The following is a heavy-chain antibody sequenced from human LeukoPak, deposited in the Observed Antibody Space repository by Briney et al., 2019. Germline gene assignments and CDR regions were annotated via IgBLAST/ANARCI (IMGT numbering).Heavy chain of an antibody. D-gene: IGHD1/OR15-1a*01. V-gene: IGHV4-59*01. Sequence: SETLSLTCTVSGGSISSYYWSWIRQPPGKGLEWIGYMYYSGSTNYNPSLKSRVTISVDTSKNQFSLKLSSVTAADTAVYYCARGNKEYYFDYWGQGTLVTVSS. J-gene: IGHJ4*02. CDR3: ARGNKEYYFDY. CDR2: MYYSGST. CDR1: GGSISSYY.